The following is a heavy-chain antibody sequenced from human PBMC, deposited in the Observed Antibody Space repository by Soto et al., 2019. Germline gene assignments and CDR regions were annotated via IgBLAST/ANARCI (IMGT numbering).Heavy chain of an antibody. CDR1: GYTLTELS. CDR3: ATDLRPLLGYFYGVVADYYYYGMDV. CDR2: FDPEDGET. Sequence: ASVKVSCKASGYTLTELSMHWVRQAPGKGLEWMGGFDPEDGETIYAQKFQGRVTMTEDTSTDTAYMELSSLRSEDTAVYYCATDLRPLLGYFYGVVADYYYYGMDVWGQGTTVTVSS. D-gene: IGHD2-15*01. V-gene: IGHV1-24*01. J-gene: IGHJ6*02.